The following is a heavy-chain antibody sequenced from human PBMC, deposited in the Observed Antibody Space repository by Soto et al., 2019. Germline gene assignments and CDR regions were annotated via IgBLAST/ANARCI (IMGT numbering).Heavy chain of an antibody. V-gene: IGHV1-69*13. CDR3: ARVSINKPLYDSSGYYFDY. D-gene: IGHD3-22*01. Sequence: GASVKVSCKAPGGTFSSYAISWVRQAPGQGLEWMGGIIPIFGTANYAQKFQGRVTITADESTSTAYMELSSLRSEDTAVYYCARVSINKPLYDSSGYYFDYWGQGTLVTVSS. CDR1: GGTFSSYA. J-gene: IGHJ4*02. CDR2: IIPIFGTA.